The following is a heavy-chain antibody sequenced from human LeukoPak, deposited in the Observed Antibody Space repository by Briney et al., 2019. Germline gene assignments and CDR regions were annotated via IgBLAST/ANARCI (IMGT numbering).Heavy chain of an antibody. CDR1: GGSISSGSYY. J-gene: IGHJ3*02. Sequence: NPSETLSLTCTVSGGSISSGSYYWSWIRQPAGKGLEWIGRIYTSGSTNYNPSLKSRVTISVDTSKNQFSLKLTSVTAADTAVYYCARDPFYDTYYSDGSDAFDIWGQGTMVTVSS. CDR3: ARDPFYDTYYSDGSDAFDI. CDR2: IYTSGST. D-gene: IGHD3-22*01. V-gene: IGHV4-61*02.